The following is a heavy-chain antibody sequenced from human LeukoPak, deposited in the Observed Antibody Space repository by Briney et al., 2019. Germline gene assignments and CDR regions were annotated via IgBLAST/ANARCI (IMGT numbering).Heavy chain of an antibody. CDR2: ISAYNGNT. CDR3: AREEGQPRYYYDSSGYLPRDY. Sequence: GESLKISCKGSGYSFTSYGIGWVRQAPGQGLEWMGWISAYNGNTNYAQKLQGRVTMTTDTSTSTAYMELRSLRSDDTAVYYCAREEGQPRYYYDSSGYLPRDYWGQGTLVTVSS. V-gene: IGHV1-18*01. J-gene: IGHJ4*02. CDR1: GYSFTSYG. D-gene: IGHD3-22*01.